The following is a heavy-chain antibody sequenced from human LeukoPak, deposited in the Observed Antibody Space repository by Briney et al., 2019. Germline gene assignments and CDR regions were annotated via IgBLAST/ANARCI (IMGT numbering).Heavy chain of an antibody. CDR1: GFTFSSYE. CDR2: ISSSGSTI. J-gene: IGHJ6*03. V-gene: IGHV3-48*03. CDR3: ARSTTHPYYNYMDV. Sequence: GGSLRLSCAASGFTFSSYEMNWVRQAPGKGLEWVSYISSSGSTIYYADSVKGRFTVSRDNAKNTLYLQMNSLRVEDTAVYYCARSTTHPYYNYMDVWGKGTTVTLSS. D-gene: IGHD4-17*01.